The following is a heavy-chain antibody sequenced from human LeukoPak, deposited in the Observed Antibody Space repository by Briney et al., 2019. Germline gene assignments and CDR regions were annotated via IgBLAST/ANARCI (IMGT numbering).Heavy chain of an antibody. D-gene: IGHD2-2*01. Sequence: ASVKVSCKASGFTLTDYIHWVRQDPRQGLQWRGWLKPNSGETDYAQKLQGRVTMTRDTSISTVYMELSSLRTDDTAVYYCARADSVPAGDYHYWYMDVWGKGTTVTVSS. CDR1: GFTLTDY. J-gene: IGHJ6*03. CDR2: LKPNSGET. CDR3: ARADSVPAGDYHYWYMDV. V-gene: IGHV1-2*02.